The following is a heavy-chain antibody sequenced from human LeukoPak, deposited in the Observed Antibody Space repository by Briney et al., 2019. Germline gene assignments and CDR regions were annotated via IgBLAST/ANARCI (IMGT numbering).Heavy chain of an antibody. CDR3: ARFHGGYYYMDV. J-gene: IGHJ6*03. CDR1: GYTFTGYY. Sequence: ASVKVSCKASGYTFTGYYMHWVRQAPGQGLEWMGIINPSGGSTSYAQKFQGRVTMTRDMSTSTVYMELSSLRSEDTAVYYCARFHGGYYYMDVWGKGTTVTVSS. CDR2: INPSGGST. D-gene: IGHD3-10*01. V-gene: IGHV1-46*01.